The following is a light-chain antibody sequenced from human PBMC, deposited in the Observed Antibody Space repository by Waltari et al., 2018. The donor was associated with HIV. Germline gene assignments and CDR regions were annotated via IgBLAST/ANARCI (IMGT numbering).Light chain of an antibody. CDR3: QQYDRWPGIT. J-gene: IGKJ4*01. CDR2: DAS. V-gene: IGKV3-15*01. CDR1: QSISSN. Sequence: EIVMTQSPATLSVSPGESATLSCRASQSISSNLAWHQRRPGQTPRLLIYDASTRATDIPPRFSCSGSGTEFTLTISSLQSEDFAVYFCQQYDRWPGITFGGGTKVEI.